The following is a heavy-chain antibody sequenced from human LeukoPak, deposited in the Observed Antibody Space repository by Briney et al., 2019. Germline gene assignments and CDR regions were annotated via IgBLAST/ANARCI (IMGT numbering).Heavy chain of an antibody. D-gene: IGHD1-26*01. CDR3: AREVSVGATIDY. Sequence: GGSLRLSCVASGFTFSSYWMHWVRQAPGKGLVWVSRINSDGSSTSYADSVKGRFTISRDNAKNTLYLQMNSLRAEDTAVYYCAREVSVGATIDYWGQGTLVTVSS. CDR1: GFTFSSYW. CDR2: INSDGSST. J-gene: IGHJ4*02. V-gene: IGHV3-74*01.